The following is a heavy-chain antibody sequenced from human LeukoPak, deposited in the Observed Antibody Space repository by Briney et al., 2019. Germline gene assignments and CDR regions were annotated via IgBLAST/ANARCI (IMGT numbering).Heavy chain of an antibody. V-gene: IGHV1-18*01. CDR2: ISAYNGNT. J-gene: IGHJ3*02. D-gene: IGHD1-26*01. Sequence: ASVKVSCKAAGYTFGNYGIKWVRQAPGQGLEWMGWISAYNGNTNYAQKLQGRVTMTTDTSTSTAYMEPRSLRSDDTAVYYCARDAGATSDAFDIWGQGTMVTVSS. CDR3: ARDAGATSDAFDI. CDR1: GYTFGNYG.